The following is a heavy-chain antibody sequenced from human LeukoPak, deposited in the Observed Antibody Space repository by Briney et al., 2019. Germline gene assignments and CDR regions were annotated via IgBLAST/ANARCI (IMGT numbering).Heavy chain of an antibody. CDR3: ARGGGSFDF. D-gene: IGHD6-25*01. V-gene: IGHV4-59*11. J-gene: IGHJ3*01. CDR2: INYSGTT. CDR1: GGSIATHY. Sequence: PSETLSLTCTVSGGSIATHYWSWIRQPPGKGLEWIGYINYSGTTNFNPSLNSRATISVDTSRNQFSLKLSSVTAADTAVDYCARGGGSFDFWGQGTMVDV.